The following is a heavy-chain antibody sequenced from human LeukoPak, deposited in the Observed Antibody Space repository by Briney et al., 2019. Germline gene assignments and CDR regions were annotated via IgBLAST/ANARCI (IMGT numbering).Heavy chain of an antibody. V-gene: IGHV4-39*02. CDR2: IYHSGST. D-gene: IGHD6-13*01. CDR3: ARDRKLAAADTVVDY. Sequence: SETLSLTCTVSGVSISSSSAYYWGWIRQPPGKGLEWIGSIYHSGSTYYNPSLKSRVTISVDTSKNQFSVKLSSVTAADTAVYYCARDRKLAAADTVVDYWGQGTLVTVSS. CDR1: GVSISSSSAYY. J-gene: IGHJ4*02.